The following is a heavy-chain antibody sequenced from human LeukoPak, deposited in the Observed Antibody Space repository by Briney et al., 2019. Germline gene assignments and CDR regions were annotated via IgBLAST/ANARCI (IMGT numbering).Heavy chain of an antibody. J-gene: IGHJ4*02. CDR2: ISWNSGSI. CDR1: GFTFDDYA. V-gene: IGHV3-9*01. Sequence: PGGSLRLSCAASGFTFDDYAMHWVRQAPGKGLEWVSGISWNSGSIGYADSVKGRFTISRDNAKNSLYLQMNSLRAEDTALYYCAKDWYYDSNYSDYWGQGTLVTVSS. D-gene: IGHD3-22*01. CDR3: AKDWYYDSNYSDY.